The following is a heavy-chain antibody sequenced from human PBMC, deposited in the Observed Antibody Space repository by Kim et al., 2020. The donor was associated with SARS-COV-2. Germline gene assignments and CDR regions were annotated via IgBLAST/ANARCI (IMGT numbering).Heavy chain of an antibody. D-gene: IGHD6-13*01. Sequence: GGSLRLSCAASGFTFSSYAMSWVRQAPGKGLEWVSAISGSGGSTYYADSVKGRFTISRDNSKNTLYLQMNSLRAEDTAVYYCAKGPRHSSSWSYDYYYYYYMDVWGKGTTVTVSS. V-gene: IGHV3-23*01. CDR1: GFTFSSYA. J-gene: IGHJ6*03. CDR3: AKGPRHSSSWSYDYYYYYYMDV. CDR2: ISGSGGST.